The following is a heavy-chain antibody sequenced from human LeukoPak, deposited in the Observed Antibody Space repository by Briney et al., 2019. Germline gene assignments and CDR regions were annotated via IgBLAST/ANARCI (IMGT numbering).Heavy chain of an antibody. V-gene: IGHV4-61*02. CDR1: GGSISSGSYY. D-gene: IGHD1-26*01. J-gene: IGHJ4*02. CDR3: ARVSLVGAGI. CDR2: IYTSGST. Sequence: SETLSLTCTVSGGSISSGSYYWSWIRQPAGKGLERIGRIYTSGSTNYNPSLKSRVTISVDTSKNQFSLKLSSVTAADTAVYYCARVSLVGAGIWGQGTLVTVSS.